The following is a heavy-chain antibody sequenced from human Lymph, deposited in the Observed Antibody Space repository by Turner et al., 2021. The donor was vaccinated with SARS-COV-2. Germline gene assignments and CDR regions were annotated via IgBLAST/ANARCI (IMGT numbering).Heavy chain of an antibody. D-gene: IGHD4-17*01. V-gene: IGHV1-2*02. CDR3: ARDTRGDYSYYYDGMDV. Sequence: QVQLVQSGAAVKRPGASVKVPCDASGYIFTGYYMHWVRQAPGQGLEWMGWINPNSGGTNDEQKFQGRVTMTRDTSISTAYMEVSRLRSDDTAVYYCARDTRGDYSYYYDGMDVWGQGTTVTVSS. CDR2: INPNSGGT. J-gene: IGHJ6*02. CDR1: GYIFTGYY.